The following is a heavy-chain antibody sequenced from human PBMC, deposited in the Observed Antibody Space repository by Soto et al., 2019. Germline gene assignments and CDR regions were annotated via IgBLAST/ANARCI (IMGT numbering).Heavy chain of an antibody. V-gene: IGHV4-31*03. J-gene: IGHJ5*02. CDR1: GGSISSGGYY. CDR3: ASVYSSGYYHWFDP. D-gene: IGHD3-22*01. CDR2: IYYSGSS. Sequence: QVQLQESGPGLAKPSQTVSLTCTDYGGSISSGGYYWSWIREHPAKDLEWIGYIYYSGSSYYNPSLKSRVTISVDTSKNQFSLKLSSVTAADTAVYYCASVYSSGYYHWFDPWGQGTLVTVSS.